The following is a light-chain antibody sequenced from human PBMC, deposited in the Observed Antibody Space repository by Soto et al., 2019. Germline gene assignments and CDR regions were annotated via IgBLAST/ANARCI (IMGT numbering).Light chain of an antibody. CDR1: HSISNW. CDR3: QHYKMYSPWT. CDR2: YAS. J-gene: IGKJ1*01. V-gene: IGKV1-5*01. Sequence: DIQMTQSPSTLPASVGDRVTITCRASHSISNWLAWYQQKPGTAPKVLIYYASNLQSGVPSRFSGSGSGTEITLTISSLQPDDFATYYCQHYKMYSPWTFGQGTKVDIK.